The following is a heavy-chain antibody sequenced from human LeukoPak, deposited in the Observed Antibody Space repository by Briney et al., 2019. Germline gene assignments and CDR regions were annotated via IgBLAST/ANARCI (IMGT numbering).Heavy chain of an antibody. J-gene: IGHJ4*02. Sequence: GSLRLSCAASGFTFSSYAMHWVRRAPGKGLEYVSAISSNGGSTYYANSVKGRFTISRDNSKNTLYLQMGSLRAEDMAVYYCARDRYSGSPVYYFDYWGQGTLVTVSS. D-gene: IGHD1-26*01. CDR2: ISSNGGST. V-gene: IGHV3-64*01. CDR1: GFTFSSYA. CDR3: ARDRYSGSPVYYFDY.